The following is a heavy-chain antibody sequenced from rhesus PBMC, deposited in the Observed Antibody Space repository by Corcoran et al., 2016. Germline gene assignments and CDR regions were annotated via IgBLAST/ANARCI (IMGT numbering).Heavy chain of an antibody. V-gene: IGHV3-119*01. CDR3: AKAIAANIFDY. Sequence: EVQLVESGGGLVQPGGSLRLSCAASGFTFSSYWMYWVRQAPGKGLDWVSRISSYGSITSYAESVKGRFTISRENAKNSLYLQMNSLRAEDTAVYYCAKAIAANIFDYWGQGVLVTVSS. CDR1: GFTFSSYW. J-gene: IGHJ4*01. CDR2: ISSYGSIT. D-gene: IGHD6-13*01.